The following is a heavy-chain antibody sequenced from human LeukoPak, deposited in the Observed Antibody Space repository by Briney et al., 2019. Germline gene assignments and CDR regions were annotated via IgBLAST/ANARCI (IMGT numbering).Heavy chain of an antibody. CDR1: GGSIGSGGYY. V-gene: IGHV4-31*03. Sequence: SETLSLTCTVSGGSIGSGGYYWSWIRQHPGKGLEGIGYIYYSGSTYYNPSLKSRVTISVDTSKNQFSLKLSSVTAADTAVYYCARQMYYDSSGYYYRYYYYGMDVWGQGTTVTVSS. J-gene: IGHJ6*02. CDR2: IYYSGST. CDR3: ARQMYYDSSGYYYRYYYYGMDV. D-gene: IGHD3-22*01.